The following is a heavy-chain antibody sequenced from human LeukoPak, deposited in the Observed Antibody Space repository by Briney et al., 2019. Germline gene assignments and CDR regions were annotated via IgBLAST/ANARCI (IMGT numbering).Heavy chain of an antibody. CDR3: AKVLGYDSSGYFDY. CDR2: ISSSSSYI. Sequence: GGSLRLSCAASGFTFSSYSMNWVRQAPGKGLEWVSSISSSSSYIYYADSVKGRFTISRDNSKNTLYLQMNSLRAEDTAVYYCAKVLGYDSSGYFDYWGQGTLVTVSS. J-gene: IGHJ4*02. V-gene: IGHV3-21*04. D-gene: IGHD3-22*01. CDR1: GFTFSSYS.